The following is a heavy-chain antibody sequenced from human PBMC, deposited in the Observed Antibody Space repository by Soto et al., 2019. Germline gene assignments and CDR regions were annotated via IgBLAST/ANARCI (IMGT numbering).Heavy chain of an antibody. Sequence: QVPLQESGPGLVKPSETLSLTCTVSGGSVSSGSYYWSWIRQPPGKGLEWIVYIYYSGSTNYNPSLKSRVTISVDTSKNQFSLKLSSVTAADTAVYYCARGPDMSDLTDPGLYYFDYWGQGTLVTVSS. CDR2: IYYSGST. CDR3: ARGPDMSDLTDPGLYYFDY. J-gene: IGHJ4*02. V-gene: IGHV4-61*01. D-gene: IGHD3-9*01. CDR1: GGSVSSGSYY.